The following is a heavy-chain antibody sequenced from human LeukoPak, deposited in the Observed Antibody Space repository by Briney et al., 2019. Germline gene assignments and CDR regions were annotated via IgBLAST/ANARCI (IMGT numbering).Heavy chain of an antibody. V-gene: IGHV3-13*01. J-gene: IGHJ4*02. Sequence: PGGSLRLSCAASGFTFSIYDMHWVRQASGKGLEWVSGIDTAGDTYYPGSVKGRFTISRENAKNSLYLQMNSLRAGDTAVYYRARVGFYGRGVYDYWGQGTLVTVSS. CDR1: GFTFSIYD. CDR3: ARVGFYGRGVYDY. D-gene: IGHD2/OR15-2a*01. CDR2: IDTAGDT.